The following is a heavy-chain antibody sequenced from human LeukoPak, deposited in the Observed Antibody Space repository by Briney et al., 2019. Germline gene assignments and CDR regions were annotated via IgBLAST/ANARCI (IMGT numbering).Heavy chain of an antibody. CDR1: GFTFDDYA. D-gene: IGHD3-10*01. Sequence: GGSLRLSCAASGFTFDDYAMHWVRQAPGKGLEWVSGISWNSGSIGYADSVKGRFTISRDNAKNSLYLQMSSLRAEDTAVYYCARRKMLRGYYWGRGTLVTVSS. CDR3: ARRKMLRGYY. CDR2: ISWNSGSI. V-gene: IGHV3-9*01. J-gene: IGHJ4*02.